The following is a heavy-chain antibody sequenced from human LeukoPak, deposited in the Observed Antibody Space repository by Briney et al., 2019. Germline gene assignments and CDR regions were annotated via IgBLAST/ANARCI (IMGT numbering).Heavy chain of an antibody. J-gene: IGHJ4*02. D-gene: IGHD1-20*01. Sequence: GGSLRLSCAASGFTFSNYDMHWVRQAPGKGLEWVAFIRYDGSNKYYADSVKGRFTISRDNSKNTLYLQMNTLRAEDTAVYFCARDNWRDWGQGTLVTVSS. CDR3: ARDNWRD. CDR1: GFTFSNYD. CDR2: IRYDGSNK. V-gene: IGHV3-30*02.